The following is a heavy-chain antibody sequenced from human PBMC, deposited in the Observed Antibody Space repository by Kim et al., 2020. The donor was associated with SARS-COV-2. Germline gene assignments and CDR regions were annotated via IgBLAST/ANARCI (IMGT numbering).Heavy chain of an antibody. J-gene: IGHJ4*02. V-gene: IGHV1-8*01. D-gene: IGHD1-26*01. CDR3: ARGERLDS. CDR2: KSGST. Sequence: KSGSTGYAQKFQGRVTMSRDTSTNTAYMKLNSLRVEDTAVYYCARGERLDSWGQGTLVTVSS.